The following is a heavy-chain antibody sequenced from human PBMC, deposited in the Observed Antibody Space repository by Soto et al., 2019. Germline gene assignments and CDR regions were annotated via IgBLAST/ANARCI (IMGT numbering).Heavy chain of an antibody. V-gene: IGHV4-39*01. CDR1: VASISSSGYS. CDR2: IYYGGST. J-gene: IGHJ4*02. Sequence: QLQLQESGPGLVKPSETLSLTCTVAVASISSSGYSWGWIRQPPGKGLEWIGSIYYGGSTYYNPSLKSRGTISVDTSKKQFSLRLSSVTAADTAVYYCARRAAYGDYSDNWGQGTQVTVSS. CDR3: ARRAAYGDYSDN. D-gene: IGHD4-17*01.